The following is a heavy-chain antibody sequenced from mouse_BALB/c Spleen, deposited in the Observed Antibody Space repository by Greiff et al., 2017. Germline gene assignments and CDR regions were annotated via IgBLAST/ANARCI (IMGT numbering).Heavy chain of an antibody. J-gene: IGHJ4*01. CDR3: ARRMDY. CDR2: ISNGGGST. Sequence: EVMLVESGGGLVQPGGSLKLSCAASGFTFSSYTMSWVRQTPEKRLEWVAYISNGGGSTYYPDTVKGRFTISRDNAKNTLYLQMSSLKSEDTAMYYCARRMDYWGQGTSVTVSS. V-gene: IGHV5-12-2*01. CDR1: GFTFSSYT.